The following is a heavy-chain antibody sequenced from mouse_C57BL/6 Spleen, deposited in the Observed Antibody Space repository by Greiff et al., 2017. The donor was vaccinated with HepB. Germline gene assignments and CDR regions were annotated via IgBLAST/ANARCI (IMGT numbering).Heavy chain of an antibody. J-gene: IGHJ4*01. CDR2: ISSGSSTI. D-gene: IGHD1-1*01. Sequence: EVMLVGSGGGLVKPGGSLKLSCAASGFTFSDYGMHWVRQAPEKGLEWVAYISSGSSTIYYADTVKGRFTISRDNAKNTLFLQMTSLRSEDTAMYYCARDYGFYYYAMDYWGQGTSVTVSS. CDR3: ARDYGFYYYAMDY. CDR1: GFTFSDYG. V-gene: IGHV5-17*01.